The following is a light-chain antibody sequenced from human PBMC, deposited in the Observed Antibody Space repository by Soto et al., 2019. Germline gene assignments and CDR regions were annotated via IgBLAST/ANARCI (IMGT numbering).Light chain of an antibody. CDR3: AAWDDSRVV. CDR2: SNN. V-gene: IGLV1-44*01. Sequence: QSVLTQPPSACGTPGQRVTISCCGSSSNIGSNTVNWYQQLPGTAPKLLIYSNNQRPSGVPDRFSGSKSGTSASLAISGLQSEDGADYYCAAWDDSRVVFGGGTKLTVL. CDR1: SSNIGSNT. J-gene: IGLJ3*02.